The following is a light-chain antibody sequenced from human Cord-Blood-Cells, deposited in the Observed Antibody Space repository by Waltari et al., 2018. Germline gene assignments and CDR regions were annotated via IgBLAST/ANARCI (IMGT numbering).Light chain of an antibody. CDR2: YDS. V-gene: IGLV3-21*04. CDR3: QVWDSSSDHPV. CDR1: NIGSKS. J-gene: IGLJ3*02. Sequence: SYVLTPPPSVSVAPGKTARITCGGSNIGSKSVPWYQQKPGQAPVLVIYYDSDRPSGIPERFSGSNSGNTATLTISRVEAGDEADYYCQVWDSSSDHPVFGGGTKLTVL.